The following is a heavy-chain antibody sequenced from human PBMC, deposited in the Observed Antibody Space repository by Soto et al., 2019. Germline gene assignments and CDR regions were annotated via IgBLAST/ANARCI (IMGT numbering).Heavy chain of an antibody. V-gene: IGHV3-11*01. CDR1: GFTFSDYY. Sequence: GGSLRLSCAASGFTFSDYYMSWIRQAPGKGLEWVSYISSSGSTIYYADSVKGRFTISRDNAKNSLYLQMNSLRAEDTAVYYCERRKPNSSGWYYYYYYGMDVWGQGTTVTVSS. J-gene: IGHJ6*02. D-gene: IGHD6-13*01. CDR2: ISSSGSTI. CDR3: ERRKPNSSGWYYYYYYGMDV.